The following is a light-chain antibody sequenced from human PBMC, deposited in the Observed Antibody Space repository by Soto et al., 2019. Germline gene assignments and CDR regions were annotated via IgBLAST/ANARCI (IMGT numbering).Light chain of an antibody. Sequence: EIVMTQSPATLSVSPGERATLSCRASQSLSGKLAWFQQRPGQAPRLLIYDTSTRATGIPARFSGSGSGTEFTLTISSLQSEDFAVYYCQQYSMWLWTFGQGTKLETK. CDR3: QQYSMWLWT. CDR1: QSLSGK. J-gene: IGKJ1*01. V-gene: IGKV3-15*01. CDR2: DTS.